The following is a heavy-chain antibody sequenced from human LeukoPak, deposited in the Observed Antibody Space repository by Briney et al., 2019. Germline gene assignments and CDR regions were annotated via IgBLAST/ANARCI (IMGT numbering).Heavy chain of an antibody. CDR3: ARSYYDFWSGYYSGWFDP. J-gene: IGHJ5*02. Sequence: SETLSLTCTVSGGSISSSSYYWGWIRQPPGKGLEWIGSIYYSGTTYYNPSLKSRVTISVDTSKNQFSLKLSSVTAADTAVYYCARSYYDFWSGYYSGWFDPWGQGTLVTVSS. CDR1: GGSISSSSYY. CDR2: IYYSGTT. V-gene: IGHV4-39*01. D-gene: IGHD3-3*01.